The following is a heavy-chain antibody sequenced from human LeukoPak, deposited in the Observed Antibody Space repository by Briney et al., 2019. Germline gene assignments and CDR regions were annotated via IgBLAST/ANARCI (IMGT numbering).Heavy chain of an antibody. Sequence: SETLSLTFAVYGGSFSGYYWSWIRQPPGKGLEWIGEINHSGSTNYNPSLKSRVTISVDTSKNQFSLKLSSVTAADTAVYYCARDPLLFRSSTSCYPRNDYWGQGTLVTVSS. CDR1: GGSFSGYY. D-gene: IGHD2-2*01. V-gene: IGHV4-34*01. CDR3: ARDPLLFRSSTSCYPRNDY. J-gene: IGHJ4*02. CDR2: INHSGST.